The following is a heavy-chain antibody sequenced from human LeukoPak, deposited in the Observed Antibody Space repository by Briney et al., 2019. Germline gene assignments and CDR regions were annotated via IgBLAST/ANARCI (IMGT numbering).Heavy chain of an antibody. V-gene: IGHV1-46*01. CDR2: INPSGGST. D-gene: IGHD3-10*01. CDR3: ARDVTMVRGVINYGMDV. CDR1: GYTFTSYY. J-gene: IGHJ6*02. Sequence: ASVKVSCKASGYTFTSYYMHWVRQAPGQRLEWMGIINPSGGSTSYAQKFQGGVTMTRDTSTSTVYMELSSLRSEDTAVYYCARDVTMVRGVINYGMDVWGPGTTVTVSS.